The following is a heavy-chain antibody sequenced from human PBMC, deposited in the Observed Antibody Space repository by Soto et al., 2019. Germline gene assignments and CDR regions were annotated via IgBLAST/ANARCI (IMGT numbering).Heavy chain of an antibody. CDR1: GGSISTVGHY. D-gene: IGHD1-1*01. CDR3: ARATGTLRSRNCDY. Sequence: SETLSLTCSVSGGSISTVGHYWTWIRQPPGKGPEWIGSIYHTGSTYYSKSLRSRLTMSVDTSKSQFSLRLSSVTAADTAVYYCARATGTLRSRNCDYWGQGSLVTVSS. V-gene: IGHV4-31*03. J-gene: IGHJ4*02. CDR2: IYHTGST.